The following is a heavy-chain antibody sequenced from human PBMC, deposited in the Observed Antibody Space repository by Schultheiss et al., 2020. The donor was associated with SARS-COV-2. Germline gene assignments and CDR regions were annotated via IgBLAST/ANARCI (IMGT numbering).Heavy chain of an antibody. CDR1: RFISRPYY. Sequence: GGSLRLSCGASRFISRPYYMTWVRQAPGQGLEWVSSMHSGGTTYYADSVKGRFIISRDKDENSVFLQMNSLRAEDSAIYYCARGSGGINSRYTNWFDPWGQGTLVTVSS. V-gene: IGHV3-53*05. CDR3: ARGSGGINSRYTNWFDP. CDR2: MHSGGTT. J-gene: IGHJ5*02. D-gene: IGHD1-14*01.